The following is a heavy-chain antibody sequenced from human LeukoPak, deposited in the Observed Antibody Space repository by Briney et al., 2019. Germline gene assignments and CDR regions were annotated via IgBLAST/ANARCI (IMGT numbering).Heavy chain of an antibody. Sequence: GGSLRLSCAASGFTFSSYSMNWVRQAPGKGLEWVSSISSSSTYISYADSVKGRFTISRDNAKNSLYLQMNSLRAEDTAVYYCARVVPSGNAYYYDSSGYYHLDSWGQGTLVTVSS. CDR2: ISSSSTYI. V-gene: IGHV3-21*01. J-gene: IGHJ4*02. CDR1: GFTFSSYS. D-gene: IGHD3-22*01. CDR3: ARVVPSGNAYYYDSSGYYHLDS.